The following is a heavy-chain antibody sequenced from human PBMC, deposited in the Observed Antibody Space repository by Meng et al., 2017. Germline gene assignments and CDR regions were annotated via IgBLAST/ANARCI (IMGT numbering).Heavy chain of an antibody. Sequence: EQLVASGVEVKKAGSVVKVSCKASDSTSTSYVINWVRQATEQGLGWMGWMNPSSGNTGYAKKFRGRVTMTRNTSISTAYMELSSLRSEDTAVYYCARAMTTVMIDYWGQGTLVTVSS. CDR1: DSTSTSYV. D-gene: IGHD4-17*01. J-gene: IGHJ4*02. V-gene: IGHV1-8*01. CDR2: MNPSSGNT. CDR3: ARAMTTVMIDY.